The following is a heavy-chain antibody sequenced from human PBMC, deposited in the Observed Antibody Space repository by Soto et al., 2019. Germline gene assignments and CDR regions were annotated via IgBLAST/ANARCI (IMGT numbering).Heavy chain of an antibody. Sequence: RLSCAASGFTFSSYAMHWVRQAPGKGLEWVAVISYDGSNKYYADSVKGRFTISRDNSKNTLYLQMNSLRAEDTAVYYCARGSSSWTALYYYYYGMDVWGQGTTVTVSS. V-gene: IGHV3-30-3*01. CDR1: GFTFSSYA. CDR3: ARGSSSWTALYYYYYGMDV. J-gene: IGHJ6*02. D-gene: IGHD6-13*01. CDR2: ISYDGSNK.